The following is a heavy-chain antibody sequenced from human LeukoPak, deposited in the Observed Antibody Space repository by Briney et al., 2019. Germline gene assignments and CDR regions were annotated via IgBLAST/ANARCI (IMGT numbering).Heavy chain of an antibody. CDR3: ARAPYDFWSGYPIGWYYYYMDV. Sequence: SETLSLTCTASGGSISSYYWSWIRQPPGKGLEWIGYIYYSGSTTYNPSLKSRVTISVDTSKNQFALKLSSVTAADTGVYYCARAPYDFWSGYPIGWYYYYMDVWGKGTTVTVSS. CDR1: GGSISSYY. CDR2: IYYSGST. J-gene: IGHJ6*03. D-gene: IGHD3-3*01. V-gene: IGHV4-59*01.